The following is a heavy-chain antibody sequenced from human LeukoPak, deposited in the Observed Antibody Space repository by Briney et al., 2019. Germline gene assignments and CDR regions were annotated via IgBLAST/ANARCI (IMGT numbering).Heavy chain of an antibody. V-gene: IGHV3-23*01. CDR3: AKEGGSGSYHDY. Sequence: HPGGSLRLSCAASGFTFSSYAMSWVRQAPGKGLEWVSAISGSGGSTYYADSVKGRFTISRDNSKSTLYLQMNSLRAEDTAVYYCAKEGGSGSYHDYWGQGTLVTVSS. CDR2: ISGSGGST. CDR1: GFTFSSYA. J-gene: IGHJ4*02. D-gene: IGHD3-10*01.